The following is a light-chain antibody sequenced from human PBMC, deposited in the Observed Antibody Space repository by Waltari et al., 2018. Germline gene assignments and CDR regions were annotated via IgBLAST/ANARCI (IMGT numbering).Light chain of an antibody. CDR1: TLQSKS. Sequence: SYDLTQSPSMSVSPGQTATITCSGDTLQSKSVSWYQQKPGQSPVLVIWQDSNRPSSIPERFSGFNSGNTATLIISGTQAVDEADYYCQSWDSRTLYVFGPGTKLTVL. V-gene: IGLV3-1*01. J-gene: IGLJ1*01. CDR2: QDS. CDR3: QSWDSRTLYV.